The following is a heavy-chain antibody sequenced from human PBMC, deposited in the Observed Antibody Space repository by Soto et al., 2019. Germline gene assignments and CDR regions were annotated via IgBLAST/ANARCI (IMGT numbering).Heavy chain of an antibody. V-gene: IGHV4-59*11. J-gene: IGHJ4*02. CDR3: ARADPDASVGY. D-gene: IGHD3-16*01. CDR1: GGSMSSHY. Sequence: SETLSLTCTVSGGSMSSHYWTWLRQPPGKGLGWIGYISYSGSTYYNPSLKSRVTISADTSRNQFSLKLSSVIAADTAVYYCARADPDASVGYWGQGTLVTVSS. CDR2: ISYSGST.